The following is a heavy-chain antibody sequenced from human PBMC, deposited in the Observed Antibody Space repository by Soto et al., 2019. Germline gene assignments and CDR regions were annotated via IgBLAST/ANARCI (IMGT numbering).Heavy chain of an antibody. CDR3: ARDLAGASSGEFDS. CDR1: GGTFSNYA. CDR2: VNPVLGTT. J-gene: IGHJ4*02. Sequence: QVQLVQSGAEVKEPGSSVKVSCRASGGTFSNYAVSWVRQPPGQGPEWMGRVNPVLGTTNYAQRFQGRITIIADKSTGSAYMELSSLRSEDTAIYYCARDLAGASSGEFDSWGQGTLVTVSS. V-gene: IGHV1-69*08. D-gene: IGHD6-19*01.